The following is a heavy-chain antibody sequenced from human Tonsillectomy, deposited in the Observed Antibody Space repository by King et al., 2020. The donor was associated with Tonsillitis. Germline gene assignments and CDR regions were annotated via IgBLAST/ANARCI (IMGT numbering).Heavy chain of an antibody. Sequence: VQLVESGGGLVQPGGSLRLSCAASGFTFSSYAMSWVRQAPGKGLEWGSVISGSGSSTYSADSVKCRFTISRDNSKNTLYLQRHSLRAEDTVIYYCASLFDSIRFDYWGQGTRVPVSS. CDR1: GFTFSSYA. D-gene: IGHD3-22*01. CDR3: ASLFDSIRFDY. V-gene: IGHV3-23*04. J-gene: IGHJ4*02. CDR2: ISGSGSST.